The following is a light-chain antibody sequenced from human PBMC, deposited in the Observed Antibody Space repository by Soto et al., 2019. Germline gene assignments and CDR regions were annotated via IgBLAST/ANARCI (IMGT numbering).Light chain of an antibody. V-gene: IGKV1-5*01. Sequence: DIQMTQSPSTLSASVGDRVTITCRASQNIRNGVAWYQQKPGKAPNLLIYDASSLQSGVPSRFSGSGSGTDFTLTISSLQSDDFATYYCQHYSDYKSFGQGTKVDIK. J-gene: IGKJ1*01. CDR3: QHYSDYKS. CDR1: QNIRNG. CDR2: DAS.